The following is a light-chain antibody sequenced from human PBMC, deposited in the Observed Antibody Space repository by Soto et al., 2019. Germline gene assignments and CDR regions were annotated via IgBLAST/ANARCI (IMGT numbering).Light chain of an antibody. J-gene: IGLJ3*02. Sequence: QSARTQPASVSGSPGQSITISCTGTSSDVGGYNYVSWYQQHPGKAPKLMIYEVSNRPSGVSNRFSGSKSGNTASLTISGLQAEDEADYYCSSYTSSSTLRVFGGGTQLTVL. CDR1: SSDVGGYNY. CDR3: SSYTSSSTLRV. V-gene: IGLV2-14*01. CDR2: EVS.